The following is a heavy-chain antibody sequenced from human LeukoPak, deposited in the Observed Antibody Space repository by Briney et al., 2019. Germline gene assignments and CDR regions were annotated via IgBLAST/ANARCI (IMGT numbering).Heavy chain of an antibody. CDR1: GFTFSSYT. D-gene: IGHD2-21*01. J-gene: IGHJ4*02. Sequence: GGSLRLSCAASGFTFSSYTMNWVRQAPGKGLEWVSSISGSGDEKYYADSLKGRFTISRDNAKNSLYLQMNSLGAEDTAVYYCARDPDILLGVNFDYWGQGALVIVSS. CDR3: ARDPDILLGVNFDY. CDR2: ISGSGDEK. V-gene: IGHV3-21*01.